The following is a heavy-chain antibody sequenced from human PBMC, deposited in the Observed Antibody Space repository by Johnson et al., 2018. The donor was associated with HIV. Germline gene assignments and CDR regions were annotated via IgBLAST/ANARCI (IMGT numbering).Heavy chain of an antibody. V-gene: IGHV3-30*18. CDR3: AKGSDRLALCGDDAFDF. Sequence: QVQLVESGGGVVQPGRSLRLSCAASGFTFSSYGMHWVRQAPGKGLEWVAVISYDGSNKYYADSVKGRFSISRDNSKNTVYLQMNSLRAEDTAVYYCAKGSDRLALCGDDAFDFWGQGTMVTVSS. D-gene: IGHD3/OR15-3a*01. J-gene: IGHJ3*01. CDR1: GFTFSSYG. CDR2: ISYDGSNK.